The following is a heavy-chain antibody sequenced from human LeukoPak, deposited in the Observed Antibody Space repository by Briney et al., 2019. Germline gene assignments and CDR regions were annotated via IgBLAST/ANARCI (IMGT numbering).Heavy chain of an antibody. D-gene: IGHD1-14*01. CDR2: INWNSDSI. CDR1: GFTFDDYA. J-gene: IGHJ4*02. CDR3: ARAPAFDY. Sequence: PGGSLRLSCAVSGFTFDDYAMHWVRQVPGKGLEWVSGINWNSDSIGYADSVKGRLTTSRDNANNSLYLQMNSLRAEDTAVYYCARAPAFDYWGQGTLVTVSS. V-gene: IGHV3-9*01.